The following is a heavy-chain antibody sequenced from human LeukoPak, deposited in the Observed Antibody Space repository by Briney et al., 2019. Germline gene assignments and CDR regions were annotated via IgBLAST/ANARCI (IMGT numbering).Heavy chain of an antibody. J-gene: IGHJ5*02. V-gene: IGHV4-59*01. CDR2: IYYSGST. CDR1: GGSISSYC. D-gene: IGHD3-10*01. Sequence: PSETLSLTCTVSGGSISSYCWSWIRQPPGKGLEWIGYIYYSGSTNYNPSLKSRVTISVDTSKNQFSLKLSSVTAADTAVYYCARGARDTMVRGVIRWFDPWGQGTLVTVSS. CDR3: ARGARDTMVRGVIRWFDP.